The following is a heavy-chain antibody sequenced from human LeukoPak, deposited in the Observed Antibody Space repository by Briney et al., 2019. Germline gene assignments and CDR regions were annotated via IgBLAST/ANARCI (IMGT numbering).Heavy chain of an antibody. Sequence: PGGSLRLSCAASGFTFSNAWMSWVRQAPGKGLEWVGRIKSKTDGGTTDYAAPVKGRFTISRDDSKNTLYLQMNSLKTEDTAVYYCTTELGYCSSTSCLNWFDPWGQGTLVTVSS. J-gene: IGHJ5*02. CDR3: TTELGYCSSTSCLNWFDP. CDR1: GFTFSNAW. V-gene: IGHV3-15*01. CDR2: IKSKTDGGTT. D-gene: IGHD2-2*01.